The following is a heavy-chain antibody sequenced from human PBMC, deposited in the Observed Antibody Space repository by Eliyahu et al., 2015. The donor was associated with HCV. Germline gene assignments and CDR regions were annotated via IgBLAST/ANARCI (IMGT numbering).Heavy chain of an antibody. CDR2: MKSDGVT. CDR3: ARDGNYQIDY. Sequence: EVQLVESGGGLVQPGGXXXXXCEASGFTFSTYWMHWVRQAPGEGLVWVSRMKSDGVTMYADSVRGRFTISRDNAKNTLFLQMNNLRAEDTAVYYCARDGNYQIDYWGQGALVTVSS. V-gene: IGHV3-74*03. J-gene: IGHJ4*02. D-gene: IGHD3-16*02. CDR1: GFTFSTYW.